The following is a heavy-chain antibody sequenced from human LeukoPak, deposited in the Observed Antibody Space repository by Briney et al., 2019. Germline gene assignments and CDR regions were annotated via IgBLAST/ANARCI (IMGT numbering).Heavy chain of an antibody. D-gene: IGHD2-15*01. Sequence: GESLKISCKGSGYSFTSYWISWVRQMPGKGLEWMGRIDPSDSYTNHSPSFQGHVTISADKSISTAYLQWSSLKASDTAMYYCASPLSGLRGYGMDVWGKGTTVTVSS. CDR1: GYSFTSYW. CDR2: IDPSDSYT. V-gene: IGHV5-10-1*01. J-gene: IGHJ6*04. CDR3: ASPLSGLRGYGMDV.